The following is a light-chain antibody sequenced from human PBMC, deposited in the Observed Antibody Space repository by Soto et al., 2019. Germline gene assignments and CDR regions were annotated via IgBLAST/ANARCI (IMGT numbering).Light chain of an antibody. CDR2: DAS. CDR1: QNINNY. CDR3: QQYENLPT. Sequence: DIQMTQSPSSLSPSVGDRVTIICRALQNINNYLNWYQQKQGRAPKLLIYDASNLEAGVPSRFRGSGSGTDFTFTISRLQPEDIATYYCQQYENLPTFGQGTRLEIK. J-gene: IGKJ5*01. V-gene: IGKV1-33*01.